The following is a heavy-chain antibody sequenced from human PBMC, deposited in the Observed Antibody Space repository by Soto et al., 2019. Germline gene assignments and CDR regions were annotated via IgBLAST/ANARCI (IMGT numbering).Heavy chain of an antibody. CDR1: GFTFSSYA. Sequence: QSGGSLRLSCAASGFTFSSYAMHWVRQAPGKGLEWVAVISYDGSNKYYADSVKGRFTISRDNSKNTLYLQMNSLRAEDTAVYYCARVDTAMVRYYYYYGMDVWGQGTTVTVSS. J-gene: IGHJ6*02. CDR3: ARVDTAMVRYYYYYGMDV. D-gene: IGHD5-18*01. V-gene: IGHV3-30-3*01. CDR2: ISYDGSNK.